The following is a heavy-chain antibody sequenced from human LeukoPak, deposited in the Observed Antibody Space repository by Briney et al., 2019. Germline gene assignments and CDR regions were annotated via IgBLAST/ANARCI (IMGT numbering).Heavy chain of an antibody. CDR1: GYTFTGYY. CDR2: INPNSGGT. Sequence: ASVKVSCKDSGYTFTGYYMHWVRQAPGQGLEWMGWINPNSGGTNYAQKFQGRVTMTRDRSISTAYMELSRLRSDDTAVYYCARDVTNSYGYIRAYYYMDVWGKGTTVTVSS. V-gene: IGHV1-2*02. CDR3: ARDVTNSYGYIRAYYYMDV. J-gene: IGHJ6*03. D-gene: IGHD5-18*01.